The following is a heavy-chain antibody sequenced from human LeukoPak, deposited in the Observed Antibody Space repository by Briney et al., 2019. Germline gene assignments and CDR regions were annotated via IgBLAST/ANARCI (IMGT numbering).Heavy chain of an antibody. J-gene: IGHJ6*03. D-gene: IGHD6-19*01. Sequence: ASVKVSCKASGYTFTAYYMHWVRQAPGQGLEWMGWINPNSGGTNYAQKFQGKVTMTRDTSISTAYMELRSLRSDDTAVYYCARAVAAYYMDVWGKGTTVTISS. CDR2: INPNSGGT. V-gene: IGHV1-2*02. CDR3: ARAVAAYYMDV. CDR1: GYTFTAYY.